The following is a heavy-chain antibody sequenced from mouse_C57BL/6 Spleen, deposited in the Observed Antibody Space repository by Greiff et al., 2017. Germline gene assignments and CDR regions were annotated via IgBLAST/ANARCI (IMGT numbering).Heavy chain of an antibody. D-gene: IGHD1-1*01. CDR3: AREGTVPFAY. J-gene: IGHJ3*01. V-gene: IGHV1-82*01. Sequence: VQLQQSGPELVKPGASVKISCTASGYAFSSSWMNWVKQRPGKGLEWIGRIYPGDGDTYYNGKFKGKATLTADKSSSTAYMQLSSLTSEDSAVYFCAREGTVPFAYWGQGTLVTVSA. CDR2: IYPGDGDT. CDR1: GYAFSSSW.